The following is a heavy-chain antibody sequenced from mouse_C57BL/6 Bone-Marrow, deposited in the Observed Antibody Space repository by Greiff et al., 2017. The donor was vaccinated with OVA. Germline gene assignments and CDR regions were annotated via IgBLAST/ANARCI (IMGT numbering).Heavy chain of an antibody. CDR3: ARDPYDYDLYWYFDV. V-gene: IGHV3-6*01. CDR2: ISYDGSN. D-gene: IGHD2-4*01. Sequence: DVQLQESGPGLVKPSQSLSLTCSVTGYSITSGYYWNWIRQFPGNKLEWMGYISYDGSNNYNPSLKNRISITRDTSKNQFFLKLNSVTTEDTATYYCARDPYDYDLYWYFDVWGTGTTVTVSS. CDR1: GYSITSGYY. J-gene: IGHJ1*03.